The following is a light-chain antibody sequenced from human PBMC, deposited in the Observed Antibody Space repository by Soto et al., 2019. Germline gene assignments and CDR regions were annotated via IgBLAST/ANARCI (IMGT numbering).Light chain of an antibody. CDR3: CSYAGSSTFVV. V-gene: IGLV2-23*03. J-gene: IGLJ2*01. CDR2: EGS. CDR1: SSDVGSYNL. Sequence: QSALPQPASVSGSPGQSITISCTGTSSDVGSYNLVSWYQQHPGKAPKLMIYEGSKRPSGVSNRFSGSKSGNTASLTISGLQAEDEADYYCCSYAGSSTFVVFGGETKVTVL.